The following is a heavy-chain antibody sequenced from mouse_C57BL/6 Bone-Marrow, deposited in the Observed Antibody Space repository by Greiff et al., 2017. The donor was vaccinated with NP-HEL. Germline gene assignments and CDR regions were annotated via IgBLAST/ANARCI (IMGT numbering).Heavy chain of an antibody. CDR3: GRGGSGVTRRGYWYFDV. Sequence: VQLQQSVAELVRPGASVKLSCTASGFNIKNTYMHWVKQRPEQGLEWIGRIDPANGNTKYAPKFQGKATITADTSSNTAYLQLSSLTSEDTAIYYCGRGGSGVTRRGYWYFDVWGTGTTVTVSS. CDR2: IDPANGNT. J-gene: IGHJ1*03. V-gene: IGHV14-3*01. D-gene: IGHD2-2*01. CDR1: GFNIKNTY.